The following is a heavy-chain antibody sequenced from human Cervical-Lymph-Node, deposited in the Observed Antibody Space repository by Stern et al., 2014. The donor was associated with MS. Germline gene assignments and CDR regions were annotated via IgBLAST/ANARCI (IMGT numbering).Heavy chain of an antibody. Sequence: MQLVASGVEVKQPWASVKVSCNASGYTFTRYGIRCVRQAPGPGLEWMGRVSAYDGNTNYAQKLQGRATKTTDTATSTAYKELRRVRSDDTAVKYDARGLLGSENAYEIWGQGTMVTVSS. CDR1: GYTFTRYG. J-gene: IGHJ3*02. D-gene: IGHD1-26*01. CDR2: VSAYDGNT. CDR3: ARGLLGSENAYEI. V-gene: IGHV1-18*01.